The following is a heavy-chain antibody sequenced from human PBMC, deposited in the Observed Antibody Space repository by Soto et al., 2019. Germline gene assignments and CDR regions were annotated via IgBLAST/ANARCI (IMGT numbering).Heavy chain of an antibody. D-gene: IGHD6-19*01. V-gene: IGHV4-4*02. CDR1: GGSISSGIW. Sequence: QVQLQESGPGLVTPSGTLSLTCAVSGGSISSGIWWSWVRQPPGKGLEWIGEIHYTGRTNYKSTHQSRVSMSIDKSNNLFSLDLRAVTAANTAVYYCAGGGISYASGRDNWFDPWGQGTLVTVSS. CDR2: IHYTGRT. CDR3: AGGGISYASGRDNWFDP. J-gene: IGHJ5*02.